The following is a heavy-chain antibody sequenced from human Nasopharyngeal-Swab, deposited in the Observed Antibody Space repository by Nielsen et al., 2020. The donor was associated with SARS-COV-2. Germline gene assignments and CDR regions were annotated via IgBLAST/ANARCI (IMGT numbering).Heavy chain of an antibody. J-gene: IGHJ3*02. V-gene: IGHV1-2*02. CDR1: GYTFTDYY. CDR2: INPNSGGT. Sequence: GESLKISCAASGYTFTDYYMHWVRQAPGQGLEWMGWINPNSGGTKYAQKFQGKFTMTRDTSISTAYMELSSLRFDDTAVYYCARVLGNDAFDMWGQGTMITVSS. D-gene: IGHD2-15*01. CDR3: ARVLGNDAFDM.